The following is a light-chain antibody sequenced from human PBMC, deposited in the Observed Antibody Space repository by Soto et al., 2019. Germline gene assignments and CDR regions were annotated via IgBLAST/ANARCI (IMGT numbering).Light chain of an antibody. Sequence: EIVLTQSPDTLSLSPGERATLSCRASQSVSSSYLAWYQQKPGQAPRLLIYGASSRGTGVPDRFTGSGSGTDFNLTISRLEPEDFAVYYCQHYTTSPPAYTFGQGTKLEIK. V-gene: IGKV3-20*01. J-gene: IGKJ2*01. CDR1: QSVSSSY. CDR3: QHYTTSPPAYT. CDR2: GAS.